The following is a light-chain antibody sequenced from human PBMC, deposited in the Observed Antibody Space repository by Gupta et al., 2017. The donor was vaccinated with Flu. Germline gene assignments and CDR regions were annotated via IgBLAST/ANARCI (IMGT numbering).Light chain of an antibody. J-gene: IGLJ3*02. CDR2: ETS. V-gene: IGLV1-51*02. Sequence: HSVLPQPPSVSAAPRQTVTISCSGSSSNSGINYVSWYQHLPGKAPKLLIYETSERPSGIPDRFSGSKSGTSATLAIXGXQTGDEXDYYCGTWDSSLSGGVFGGGTKLTVL. CDR1: SSNSGINY. CDR3: GTWDSSLSGGV.